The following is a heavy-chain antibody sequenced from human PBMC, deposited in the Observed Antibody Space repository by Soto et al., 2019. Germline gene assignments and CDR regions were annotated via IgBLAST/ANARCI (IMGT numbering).Heavy chain of an antibody. J-gene: IGHJ6*03. CDR2: INPSGGST. CDR1: GYTFTSYY. D-gene: IGHD3-3*01. Sequence: ASVKVSCKASGYTFTSYYMHWVRQAPGQGLEWMGIINPSGGSTSYAQKFQGRVTMTRDTSTGTFYMELSSLRFEDTAVFYFASTDYDFWSGPGFYYYMDVWGKGTTVTVSS. CDR3: ASTDYDFWSGPGFYYYMDV. V-gene: IGHV1-46*03.